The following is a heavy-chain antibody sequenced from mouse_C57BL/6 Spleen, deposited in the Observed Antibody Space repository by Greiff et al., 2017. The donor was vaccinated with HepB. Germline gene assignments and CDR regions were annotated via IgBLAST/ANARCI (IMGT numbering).Heavy chain of an antibody. J-gene: IGHJ4*01. CDR2: IDPSDSYT. Sequence: VQLQKSGAELVMPGASVKLSCKASGYTFTSYWMHWVKQRPGQGLEWIGEIDPSDSYTNYNQKFKGKSTLTVDKSSSTAYMQLSSLTSEDSAVYYCARNGGNYDYAMDYWGQGTSVTVSS. V-gene: IGHV1-69*01. CDR1: GYTFTSYW. CDR3: ARNGGNYDYAMDY. D-gene: IGHD2-1*01.